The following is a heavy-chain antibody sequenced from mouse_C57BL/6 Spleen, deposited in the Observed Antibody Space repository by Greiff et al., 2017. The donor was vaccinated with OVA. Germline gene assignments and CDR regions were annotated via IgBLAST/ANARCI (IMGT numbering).Heavy chain of an antibody. V-gene: IGHV1-50*01. J-gene: IGHJ2*01. CDR3: AIRDYSNYRGVFDY. CDR2: IDPSDSYT. D-gene: IGHD2-5*01. Sequence: QVQLQQPGAELVKPGASVKLSCKASGYTFTSYWMQWVKQRPGQGLEWIGEIDPSDSYTNYTQKFKGKATLTVDTSSSTAYMQLSSLTSEDSAVYYCAIRDYSNYRGVFDYWGQGTTLTVSS. CDR1: GYTFTSYW.